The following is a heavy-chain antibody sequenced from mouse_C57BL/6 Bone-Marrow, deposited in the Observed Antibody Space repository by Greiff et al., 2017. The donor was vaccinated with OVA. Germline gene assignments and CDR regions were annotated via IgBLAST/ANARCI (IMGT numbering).Heavy chain of an antibody. CDR3: ARHAFYGSSYEGYFDV. V-gene: IGHV1-62-2*01. CDR2: FYPGSGSI. CDR1: GYTFTEYT. Sequence: QVQLKQSGAELVKPGASVKLSCKASGYTFTEYTIHWVKQRSGQGLEWIGWFYPGSGSINYNEKFKDKATLTADKSSSTVYMELSRLTSEDSAVYFCARHAFYGSSYEGYFDVWGTGTTVTVSS. D-gene: IGHD1-1*01. J-gene: IGHJ1*03.